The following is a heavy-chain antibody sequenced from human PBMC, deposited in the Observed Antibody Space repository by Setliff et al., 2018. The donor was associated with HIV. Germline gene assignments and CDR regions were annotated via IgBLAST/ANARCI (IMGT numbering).Heavy chain of an antibody. CDR2: INPNSGGT. CDR1: GYTFTAYY. D-gene: IGHD3-3*01. CDR3: ARGTDFWSGSSNFDY. V-gene: IGHV1-2*02. J-gene: IGHJ4*02. Sequence: ASVNVSCKAYGYTFTAYYMHWVRQAAGQGLEGMGWINPNSGGTNYAQKFRGRVTMTRDKSINTAHMYLSSLRSDDTAIYFCARGTDFWSGSSNFDYWGQGTQVTVSS.